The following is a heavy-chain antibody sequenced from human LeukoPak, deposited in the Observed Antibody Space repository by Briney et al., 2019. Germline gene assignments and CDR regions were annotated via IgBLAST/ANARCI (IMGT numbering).Heavy chain of an antibody. CDR2: IGNNGQAK. V-gene: IGHV3-30*18. Sequence: GGSLRLSCVASGFSFSNYGIHWVRQAPGKGLEWVAVIGNNGQAKYYADSVRGRFTISRDNPENTLYLQMDSLRAEDTAVYYCAKEEAWGVNAFDFWGQGILVTVSS. D-gene: IGHD3-10*01. CDR3: AKEEAWGVNAFDF. J-gene: IGHJ4*02. CDR1: GFSFSNYG.